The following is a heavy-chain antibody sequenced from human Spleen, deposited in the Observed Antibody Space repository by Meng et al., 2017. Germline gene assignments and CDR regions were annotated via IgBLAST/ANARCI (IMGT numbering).Heavy chain of an antibody. D-gene: IGHD6-19*01. CDR2: IYNSSGK. Sequence: AQAQVWAVELVDASTTLFPTLHVSCGSISNNHWWSWVRQPPGEGVEWIGEIYNSSGKNYNPSLKSRVTIASDTTKNQFSLNLSSVTAADTAVYYCARGDVNGWDSEYFLYWGQGALVTVSS. CDR1: CGSISNNHW. J-gene: IGHJ1*01. V-gene: IGHV4-4*02. CDR3: ARGDVNGWDSEYFLY.